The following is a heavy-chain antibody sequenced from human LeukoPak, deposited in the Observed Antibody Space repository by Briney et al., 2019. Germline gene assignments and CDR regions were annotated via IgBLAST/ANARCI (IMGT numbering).Heavy chain of an antibody. CDR1: GGSISSGGYS. V-gene: IGHV4-30-4*07. D-gene: IGHD3-9*01. CDR3: ARGGALRYFDWLYFDP. CDR2: IYYSGST. Sequence: SETLSLTCAVSGGSISSGGYSWSWIRQPPGTGLEWIGYIYYSGSTYYNPSLKSRVTISVDTSKNQFSLKLSSVTAADTAVYYCARGGALRYFDWLYFDPWGQGTLVTVSS. J-gene: IGHJ5*02.